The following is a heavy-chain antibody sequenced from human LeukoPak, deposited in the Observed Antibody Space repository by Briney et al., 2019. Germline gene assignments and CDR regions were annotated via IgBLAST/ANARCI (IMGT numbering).Heavy chain of an antibody. D-gene: IGHD3-3*01. CDR3: ARDQPYYDFWSGYYLESNWFDP. J-gene: IGHJ5*02. CDR1: GYTFTSYG. V-gene: IGHV1-18*01. CDR2: ISAYNGNT. Sequence: ASVKVSXKASGYTFTSYGISWVRQAPGQGLEWMGWISAYNGNTNYAQKLQGRVTMTTDTSTSTAYMELRSLRSDDTAVYYCARDQPYYDFWSGYYLESNWFDPWGQGTLVTVSS.